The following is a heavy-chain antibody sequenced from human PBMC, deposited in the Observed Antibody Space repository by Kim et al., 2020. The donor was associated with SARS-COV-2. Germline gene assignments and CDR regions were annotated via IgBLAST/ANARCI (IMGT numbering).Heavy chain of an antibody. CDR3: ARRVDHYDSSSYYF. V-gene: IGHV1-8*01. D-gene: IGHD3-22*01. J-gene: IGHJ4*02. CDR1: GYTFSSYD. Sequence: ASVKVSCKASGYTFSSYDVNWVRQANGHGLEWMGWMNPNSGNTGYARKFQGRVTMTRDTSISTAYMELSSLRAEDTAVYYCARRVDHYDSSSYYFWGQGT. CDR2: MNPNSGNT.